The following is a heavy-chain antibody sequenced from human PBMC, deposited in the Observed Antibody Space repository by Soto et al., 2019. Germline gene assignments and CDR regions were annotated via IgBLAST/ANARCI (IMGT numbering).Heavy chain of an antibody. CDR2: IIDSGAST. V-gene: IGHV3-23*01. J-gene: IGHJ6*02. Sequence: ESGGGLVQPGGSLRLSCAASGFTFSSCAMGWVRQAPGKGLEWVSDIIDSGASTYYADSVKGRFTISRDNSKSTLYLQMNSLRAEDTALYYCAKGRSYYYYYGVDVWGQGTTVTVSS. CDR3: AKGRSYYYYYGVDV. CDR1: GFTFSSCA.